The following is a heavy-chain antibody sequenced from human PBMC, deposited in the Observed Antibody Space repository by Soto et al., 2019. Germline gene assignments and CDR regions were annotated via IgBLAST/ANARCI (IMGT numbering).Heavy chain of an antibody. D-gene: IGHD5-18*01. CDR1: GYTFSSYH. Sequence: QVHLVHSGAEVKKPGASVKVSCQASGYTFSSYHMLWVRQAPGQGLEWMGVINPFYGETRYAQKFQRRVTMTRDTSTSTVYMELSSLRSEDTAVYYCARARGISFGYNYFDHWGQGTLVTVSS. CDR2: INPFYGET. CDR3: ARARGISFGYNYFDH. J-gene: IGHJ5*02. V-gene: IGHV1-46*01.